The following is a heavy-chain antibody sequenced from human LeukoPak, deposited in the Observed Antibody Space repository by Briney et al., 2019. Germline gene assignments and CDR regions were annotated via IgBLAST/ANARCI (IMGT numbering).Heavy chain of an antibody. V-gene: IGHV3-30*02. J-gene: IGHJ6*02. Sequence: PGGSLRLSCAASGFTFSSYGMHWVRQAPGKGLEWVAFIRYDGSNKYYADSVKGRFTISRDNSKNTLYLQMNSLRAEDTAVYYCAKDHNPIVVVPAPEYYGMDVWGQGTTVTVSS. CDR3: AKDHNPIVVVPAPEYYGMDV. CDR2: IRYDGSNK. D-gene: IGHD2-2*01. CDR1: GFTFSSYG.